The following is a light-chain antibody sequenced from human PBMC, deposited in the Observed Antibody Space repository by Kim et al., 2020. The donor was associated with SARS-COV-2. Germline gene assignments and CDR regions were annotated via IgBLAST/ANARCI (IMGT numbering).Light chain of an antibody. CDR1: ALPKQY. Sequence: VSPGQTARITCSGDALPKQYAYGYQQKPGQAPVVVIYKDSERPSGIPERFSGSSSGTTVTLTISGVQAEDEADYYCQSADSSGTVVFGGGTQLTVL. CDR3: QSADSSGTVV. J-gene: IGLJ2*01. V-gene: IGLV3-25*03. CDR2: KDS.